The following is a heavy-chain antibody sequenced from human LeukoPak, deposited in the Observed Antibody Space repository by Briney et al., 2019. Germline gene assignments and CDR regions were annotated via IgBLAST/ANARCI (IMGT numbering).Heavy chain of an antibody. CDR1: GFTLSSYA. CDR2: ISYDGSNK. CDR3: VAARYFDY. J-gene: IGHJ4*02. D-gene: IGHD6-6*01. Sequence: GRSLRLSCAASGFTLSSYAMHWVRQAPGKGLEWVAVISYDGSNKYYADSVKGRFTISRDNSKNTLYLQMNSLRAEDTAVYYCVAARYFDYWGQGTLVTVSS. V-gene: IGHV3-30-3*01.